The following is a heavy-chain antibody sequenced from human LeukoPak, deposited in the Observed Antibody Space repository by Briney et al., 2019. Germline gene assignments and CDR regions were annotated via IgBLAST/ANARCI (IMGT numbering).Heavy chain of an antibody. J-gene: IGHJ4*02. V-gene: IGHV3-23*01. CDR2: ISGPGGYT. CDR1: GITLSNYA. Sequence: GGSLRLSCAVSGITLSNYAMSWVRQSPGKGLEWVSGISGPGGYTYYADSVKGRFTISRDNAKNTLFLQMNSLRAEDTALYYCAKYWVGSGYYYAPFDYWGQGTLVTVSS. CDR3: AKYWVGSGYYYAPFDY. D-gene: IGHD3-22*01.